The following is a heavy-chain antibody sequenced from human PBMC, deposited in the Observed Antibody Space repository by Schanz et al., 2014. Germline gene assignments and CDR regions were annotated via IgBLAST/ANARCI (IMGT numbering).Heavy chain of an antibody. CDR2: IYSGGST. CDR1: GFTFGDHS. J-gene: IGHJ4*02. CDR3: AKVREWWPYYFDY. D-gene: IGHD2-15*01. Sequence: EVQLVESGGGLVQPGRSLRLSCTASGFTFGDHSMSWVRQAPGKGLEWVSLIYSGGSTYFADSVKGRFTISRDNSDNTLFLQMNSLRAEDTAVYYCAKVREWWPYYFDYWGQGTLVTVSS. V-gene: IGHV3-66*01.